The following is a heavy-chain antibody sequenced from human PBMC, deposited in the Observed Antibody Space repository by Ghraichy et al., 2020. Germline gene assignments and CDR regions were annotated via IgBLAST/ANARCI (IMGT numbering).Heavy chain of an antibody. D-gene: IGHD3-22*01. CDR1: GFNFNNYV. J-gene: IGHJ4*02. CDR3: AGSRDSAWHNFDY. CDR2: ISFDGNIK. Sequence: GESLNISCVGSGFNFNNYVLHWVRQAPDKGLEWVAIISFDGNIKHYADSVKGRFTISRDNSKNTLYLQMDSLRAEDTAVFHCAGSRDSAWHNFDYWGQGTLVTVS. V-gene: IGHV3-30-3*01.